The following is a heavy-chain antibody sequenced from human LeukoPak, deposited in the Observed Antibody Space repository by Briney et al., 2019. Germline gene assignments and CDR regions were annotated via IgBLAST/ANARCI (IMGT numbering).Heavy chain of an antibody. J-gene: IGHJ4*02. CDR2: MYSSGAT. Sequence: NPSETLSLTCTISGDSVSSGSYYWSWIRQPPGKGLEWIGYMYSSGATNYNSSLKSRVTISIDTSKNQFSLRLTSVTAADTAVYYCAISRGDYQLLNFDYWGRGTLVTVSS. V-gene: IGHV4-61*01. D-gene: IGHD2-2*01. CDR1: GDSVSSGSYY. CDR3: AISRGDYQLLNFDY.